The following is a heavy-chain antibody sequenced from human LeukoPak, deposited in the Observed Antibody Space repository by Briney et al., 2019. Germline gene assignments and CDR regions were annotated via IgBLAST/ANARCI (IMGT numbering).Heavy chain of an antibody. D-gene: IGHD5-18*01. V-gene: IGHV3-30*18. Sequence: GSLRLSCAASGFTLSSYGMHWVRQAPGQGLEWVAVISYDGSNKYYADSVKGRFTISRDNSKNTLYLQMNSLRAEDTAVYYCAKDLRGYSYGLYYYGMDVWGKGTTVTVSS. CDR2: ISYDGSNK. CDR3: AKDLRGYSYGLYYYGMDV. J-gene: IGHJ6*04. CDR1: GFTLSSYG.